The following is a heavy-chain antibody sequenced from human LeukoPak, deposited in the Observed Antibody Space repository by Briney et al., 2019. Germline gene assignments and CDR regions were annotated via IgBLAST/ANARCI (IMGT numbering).Heavy chain of an antibody. J-gene: IGHJ4*02. D-gene: IGHD3-22*01. CDR2: IYYSGST. Sequence: KASETLSLTCTVSGGSISSGGYYWSWIRQPPGKGLEWIGYIYYSGSTYYNPSLKSRVTISVDTSKNQFSLKLSSVTAADTDVYYCARARYSTGYYYFDYWRQGTLVTVSS. CDR1: GGSISSGGYY. V-gene: IGHV4-31*03. CDR3: ARARYSTGYYYFDY.